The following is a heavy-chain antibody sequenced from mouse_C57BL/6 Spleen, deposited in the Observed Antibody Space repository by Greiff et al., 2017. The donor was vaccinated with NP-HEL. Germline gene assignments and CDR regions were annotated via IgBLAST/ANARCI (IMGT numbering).Heavy chain of an antibody. CDR3: ARRGYDEGDAMDY. Sequence: VQLQQPGAELVMPGASVKLSCKASGYTFTSYWMHWVKQRPGQGLEWIGEIDPSDSYTTYNQKFKGKSTLTVDKSSSTAYMQLSSLTSEDSAVYYCARRGYDEGDAMDYWGQGTSVTVSS. CDR1: GYTFTSYW. D-gene: IGHD2-3*01. CDR2: IDPSDSYT. V-gene: IGHV1-69*01. J-gene: IGHJ4*01.